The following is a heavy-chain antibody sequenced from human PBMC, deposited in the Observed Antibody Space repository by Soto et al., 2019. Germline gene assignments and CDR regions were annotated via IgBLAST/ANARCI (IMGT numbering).Heavy chain of an antibody. V-gene: IGHV1-69*12. J-gene: IGHJ6*02. CDR3: AKNPENYYYGMDV. CDR2: IIPIFGTA. CDR1: GGTFSSYA. Sequence: QVQLVQSGAEVKKPGSSVKVSCKASGGTFSSYAISWVRQAPGQGLEWMGGIIPIFGTADYAQKFQGRVTITADEATSKAYVGLSSLRSEDTAVYYCAKNPENYYYGMDVWGQGTTVTVSS.